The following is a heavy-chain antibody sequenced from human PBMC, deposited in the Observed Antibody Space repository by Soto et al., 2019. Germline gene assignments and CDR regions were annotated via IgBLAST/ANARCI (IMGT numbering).Heavy chain of an antibody. CDR1: GGTFSSYT. Sequence: QVQLVQSGAEVKKPGSSVKVSCKASGGTFSSYTISWVRQAPGQGLEWMGRIIPILGIANYAQKFQGRVTITADNSTITANMELISRRYEDTSVYYCARASYLSSYAFDTWGQGTLVTVSS. V-gene: IGHV1-69*02. J-gene: IGHJ4*02. CDR3: ARASYLSSYAFDT. D-gene: IGHD6-6*01. CDR2: IIPILGIA.